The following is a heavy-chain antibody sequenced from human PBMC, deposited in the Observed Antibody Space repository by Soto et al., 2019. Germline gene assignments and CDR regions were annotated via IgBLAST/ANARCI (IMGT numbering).Heavy chain of an antibody. CDR2: IYYSGST. J-gene: IGHJ5*02. CDR1: GASISSYY. V-gene: IGHV4-59*01. CDR3: ARGRRWDDILTGYRPPNWFDP. D-gene: IGHD3-9*01. Sequence: PSETLSLTCPVSGASISSYYWSWIRQPPGKGLEWIGYIYYSGSTNYNPSLKSRVTISVDTSKNQFSLKLSSVTAADTAVYYCARGRRWDDILTGYRPPNWFDPWGQGTLVTVSS.